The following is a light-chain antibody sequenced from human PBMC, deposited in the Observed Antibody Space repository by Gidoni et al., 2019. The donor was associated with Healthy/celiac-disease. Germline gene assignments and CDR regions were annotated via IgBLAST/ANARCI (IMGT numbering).Light chain of an antibody. J-gene: IGKJ1*01. V-gene: IGKV1-39*01. CDR3: QQSYSTPRT. CDR1: QSISSY. CDR2: AAS. Sequence: DIQMTQYPSYLSAPVGDRVTITCRASQSISSYLNWYQQKPGKDPKLLIYAASSLQSGVPSRFSGSGSGTDFTLTISSLQPEDFATYYCQQSYSTPRTFGQGTKVEIK.